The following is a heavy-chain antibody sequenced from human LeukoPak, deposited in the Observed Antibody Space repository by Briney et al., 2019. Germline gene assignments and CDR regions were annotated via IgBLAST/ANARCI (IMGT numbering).Heavy chain of an antibody. CDR3: ARAGEYCSGGSCYRPDY. Sequence: ASVKVSCKASGYTFTSYGISWVRQAPGQGLEWMGWISAYNGNTNYAQKLQGRVTMTTDTSTSTAYMELRSLRSDDTAVYYCARAGEYCSGGSCYRPDYWGQGTLVTVSS. CDR2: ISAYNGNT. J-gene: IGHJ4*02. V-gene: IGHV1-18*01. D-gene: IGHD2-15*01. CDR1: GYTFTSYG.